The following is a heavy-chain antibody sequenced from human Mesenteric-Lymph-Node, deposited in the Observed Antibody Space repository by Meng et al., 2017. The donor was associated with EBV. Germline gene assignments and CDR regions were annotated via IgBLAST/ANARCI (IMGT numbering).Heavy chain of an antibody. Sequence: GEPQGSGPGLVKPSQALSLTCGVSGDSIRGGGYYWSWNRQPPGKGLEWIGYISYSGNTYYNTSLKSRLTISLDTSKNQFSLKLKSVTAADTAVYYRARALYSGYDYFDWGQGTLVTVSS. V-gene: IGHV4-30-4*01. CDR2: ISYSGNT. D-gene: IGHD5-12*01. CDR3: ARALYSGYDYFD. CDR1: GDSIRGGGYY. J-gene: IGHJ1*01.